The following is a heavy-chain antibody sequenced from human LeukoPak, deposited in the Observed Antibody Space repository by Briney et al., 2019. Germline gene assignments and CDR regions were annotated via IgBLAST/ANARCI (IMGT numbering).Heavy chain of an antibody. CDR2: IYPGDSDT. V-gene: IGHV5-51*01. J-gene: IGHJ4*01. D-gene: IGHD3-9*01. CDR3: ATSRAHLRYFDWLYQPLDY. Sequence: GESLKISCKGSGYSFTGYWIGWVRQMPGKGLEWMGIIYPGDSDTRYSPSVQAHVTISADKSTSTAYLQWSSLKASDTAMYYCATSRAHLRYFDWLYQPLDYWGQEPWSPSPQ. CDR1: GYSFTGYW.